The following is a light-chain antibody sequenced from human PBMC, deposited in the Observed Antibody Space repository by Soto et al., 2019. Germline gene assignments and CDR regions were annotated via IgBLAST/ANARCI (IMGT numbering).Light chain of an antibody. CDR1: SSDVGSSNL. Sequence: QSVLAQPASVSGSPGQSITISCSGTSSDVGSSNLVSWYQQHPGKAPKLIIFEGDRRPSGVSGRFSGSKSGNTASLTISGLQAEDEADYYCCSFARSTSFYVFGTVSEFTV. CDR3: CSFARSTSFYV. V-gene: IGLV2-23*01. J-gene: IGLJ1*01. CDR2: EGD.